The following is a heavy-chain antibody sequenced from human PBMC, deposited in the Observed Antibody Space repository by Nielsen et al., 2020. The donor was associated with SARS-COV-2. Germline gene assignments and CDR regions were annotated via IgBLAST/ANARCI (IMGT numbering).Heavy chain of an antibody. Sequence: SETLSLTCIVSGGSVSSGSYYWNYIRQPPGKGLEWIGYIYYSGSTNYNPSLKSRVTISIDTSKNQFSLKLSSVTAADTAVYFCARVKLGSDFWSGYFDIWGQGILVTVSS. J-gene: IGHJ4*02. V-gene: IGHV4-61*01. D-gene: IGHD3-3*01. CDR2: IYYSGST. CDR1: GGSVSSGSYY. CDR3: ARVKLGSDFWSGYFDI.